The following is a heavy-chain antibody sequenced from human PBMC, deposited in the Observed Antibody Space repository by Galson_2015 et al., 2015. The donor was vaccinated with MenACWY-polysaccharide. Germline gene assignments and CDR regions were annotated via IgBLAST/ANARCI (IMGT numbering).Heavy chain of an antibody. CDR1: GFTFSSYA. CDR3: ARITSGGCDY. CDR2: IDNSGFTT. Sequence: SLRLSCAASGFTFSSYAMAWVRQAPGKGLEWVSSIDNSGFTTYYAGSVKGRFTMSRDNPKNTLFLQMYSLRAEDTALYYCARITSGGCDYWGQGSLVTVSS. D-gene: IGHD1-14*01. V-gene: IGHV3-23*01. J-gene: IGHJ4*02.